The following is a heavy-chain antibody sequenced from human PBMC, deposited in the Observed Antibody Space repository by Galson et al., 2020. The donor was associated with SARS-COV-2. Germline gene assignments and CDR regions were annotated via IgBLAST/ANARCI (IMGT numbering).Heavy chain of an antibody. D-gene: IGHD2-15*01. CDR2: INTSAST. Sequence: SETLTLTCTVSGGTISSGSNYWSRIRPPAGKGRDSLRSINTSASTNYNPSLKRRVTTTVDTSKNQFSLKLSSVTAAATAVYYCARGVGRRVVVVAALPGWFDPWGQGTLVTVSS. CDR1: GGTISSGSNY. V-gene: IGHV4-61*02. J-gene: IGHJ5*02. CDR3: ARGVGRRVVVVAALPGWFDP.